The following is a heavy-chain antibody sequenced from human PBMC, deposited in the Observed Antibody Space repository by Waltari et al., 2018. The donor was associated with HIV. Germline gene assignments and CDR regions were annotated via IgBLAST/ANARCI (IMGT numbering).Heavy chain of an antibody. Sequence: EVQLVESGGGLVQPGGSLRLSCAASGFTFSSYWMRWVRQALGKGLEWVANVKQDGGDKYYVDSVKGRFAIPRDNAQNSLYLQMTNLRAEDTAVYFCATSRTFDYWGQGTLVTVSS. D-gene: IGHD2-2*01. CDR3: ATSRTFDY. V-gene: IGHV3-7*01. J-gene: IGHJ4*02. CDR1: GFTFSSYW. CDR2: VKQDGGDK.